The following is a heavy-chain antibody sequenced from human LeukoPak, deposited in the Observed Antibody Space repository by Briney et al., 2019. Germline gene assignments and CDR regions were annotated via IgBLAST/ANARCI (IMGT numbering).Heavy chain of an antibody. CDR1: GGSFSGYY. Sequence: SSETLSLTCVVYGGSFSGYYWSWIRQPPGKGLEWIGEIDQSGTTNYNPSLKSRVSISVDTSKKQFSLTLTSMTAADTAVYNCPRVRANYFDYSGQGTLVTVSP. V-gene: IGHV4-34*01. CDR2: IDQSGTT. J-gene: IGHJ4*02. CDR3: PRVRANYFDY.